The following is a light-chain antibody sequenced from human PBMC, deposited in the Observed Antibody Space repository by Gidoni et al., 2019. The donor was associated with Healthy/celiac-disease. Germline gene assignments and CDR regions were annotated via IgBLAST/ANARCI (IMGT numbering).Light chain of an antibody. Sequence: DIQMTQSPSTLSASVGDRVTITCRASQRIAGWLAWYQQKPGKAPKLLISAAYTLENGVPSRFSGSGSGTEFSLTFSDLQPDDFATYYCKQYNSFPWTFGQGTKVEIK. CDR1: QRIAGW. V-gene: IGKV1-5*01. CDR2: AAY. CDR3: KQYNSFPWT. J-gene: IGKJ1*01.